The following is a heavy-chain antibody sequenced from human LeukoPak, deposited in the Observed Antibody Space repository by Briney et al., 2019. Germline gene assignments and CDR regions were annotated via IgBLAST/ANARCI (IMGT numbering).Heavy chain of an antibody. V-gene: IGHV5-51*01. CDR1: GYSFTSYW. Sequence: GESLKISCKGSGYSFTSYWIGWVRQMSGKGLEWMGIIYPGDSDTRYSPSFQGQVTISADKSISTAYLQWSSLKASDTAMYYCARLRSPADMVVVPALFDYWGQGTLVTVSS. CDR3: ARLRSPADMVVVPALFDY. CDR2: IYPGDSDT. J-gene: IGHJ4*02. D-gene: IGHD2-2*01.